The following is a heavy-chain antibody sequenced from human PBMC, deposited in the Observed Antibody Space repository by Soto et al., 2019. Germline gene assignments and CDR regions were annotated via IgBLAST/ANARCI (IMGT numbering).Heavy chain of an antibody. V-gene: IGHV2-26*01. Sequence: QVTLKESGPVLVKPTETLTLTCTVSGFSLSNARMGVSWIRQPPGKALEWLAHIFSNDEKSYSTSLKSRLTLSKDTAKSQVVLTMTNMDPVDKATYYCARHGRGVGARPLDYWGQGTLVTVSS. CDR3: ARHGRGVGARPLDY. CDR1: GFSLSNARMG. CDR2: IFSNDEK. J-gene: IGHJ4*02. D-gene: IGHD1-26*01.